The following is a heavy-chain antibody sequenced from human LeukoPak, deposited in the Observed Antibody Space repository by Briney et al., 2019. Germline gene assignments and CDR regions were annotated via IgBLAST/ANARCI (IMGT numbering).Heavy chain of an antibody. CDR2: IYYSGST. Sequence: SETLSLTCTVSGGSISSYYWSWIRQPPGKGLEWIGYIYYSGSTNYNPSLKSRVTISVDTSKNQSSLKLSSVTAADTAVYYCARSSVAGPGGFDYWGQGTLVTVSS. CDR1: GGSISSYY. V-gene: IGHV4-59*01. J-gene: IGHJ4*02. D-gene: IGHD6-19*01. CDR3: ARSSVAGPGGFDY.